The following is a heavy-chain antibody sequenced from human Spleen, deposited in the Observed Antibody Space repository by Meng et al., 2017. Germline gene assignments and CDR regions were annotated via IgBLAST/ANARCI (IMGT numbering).Heavy chain of an antibody. CDR3: AKAEYSSGYYFDS. CDR1: GFTFNDHI. D-gene: IGHD6-19*01. CDR2: ITWDGDNT. V-gene: IGHV3-43*01. Sequence: GESLKISCAASGFTFNDHIMHWVRQAPGKGLEWVSLITWDGDNTYYVDSVKGRFTISRDNSKNFLYLQMNRLRTEDTGVYYCAKAEYSSGYYFDSWGQGTLVTVSS. J-gene: IGHJ4*02.